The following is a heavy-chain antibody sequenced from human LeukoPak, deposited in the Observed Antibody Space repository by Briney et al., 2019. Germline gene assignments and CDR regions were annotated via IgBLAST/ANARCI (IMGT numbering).Heavy chain of an antibody. CDR1: GYSISSGYY. CDR3: ARDNGHTTVITY. J-gene: IGHJ4*02. CDR2: IYHSGST. D-gene: IGHD4-11*01. V-gene: IGHV4-38-2*02. Sequence: PSETLSLTCTVSGYSISSGYYWGWIRQPPGKGLEWIGSIYHSGSTYYNPSLKSRVTISVDRSKNQFSLKLSSVTAADTAVYYCARDNGHTTVITYWGQGTLVTVSS.